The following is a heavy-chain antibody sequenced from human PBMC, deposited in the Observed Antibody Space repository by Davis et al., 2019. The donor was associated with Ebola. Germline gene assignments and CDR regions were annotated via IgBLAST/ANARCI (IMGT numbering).Heavy chain of an antibody. CDR2: IYKSGDT. CDR3: AKETNEFSSSSNDY. J-gene: IGHJ4*02. D-gene: IGHD6-6*01. CDR1: GFTFSDYY. Sequence: GESLKISCAASGFTFSDYYMSWVRQAPGKGLEWVSIIYKSGDTYYADSVKGRFTISRDNSWNTVSLQMRSLRTDDTGVYYCAKETNEFSSSSNDYWGQGILVTVSS. V-gene: IGHV3-66*03.